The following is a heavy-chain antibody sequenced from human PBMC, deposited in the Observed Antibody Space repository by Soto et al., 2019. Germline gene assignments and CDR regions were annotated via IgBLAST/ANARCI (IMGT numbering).Heavy chain of an antibody. V-gene: IGHV1-2*02. CDR2: INPNSGGT. D-gene: IGHD6-13*01. J-gene: IGHJ5*02. Sequence: QVQLVQSGAEVKKPGASVKVSCKASGYTFTGYYMHWVRQAPGQGLEWMGWINPNSGGTNYAKKFQGRVTMTRDTSISKAYMELSRLRSYDTAVYYCARVLLLKQQLGFDPWGQGTLVTVSS. CDR1: GYTFTGYY. CDR3: ARVLLLKQQLGFDP.